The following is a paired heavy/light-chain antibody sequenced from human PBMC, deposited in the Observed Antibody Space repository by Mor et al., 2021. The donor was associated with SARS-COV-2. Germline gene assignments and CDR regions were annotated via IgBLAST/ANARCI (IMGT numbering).Light chain of an antibody. CDR2: TND. CDR3: QSYDSSLSGSV. V-gene: IGLV1-40*01. CDR1: SSNIGAGYD. Sequence: QSVLTQPPSVSGAPGQRVTISCTGSSSNIGAGYDVHWYQQLPGTAPKLLMYTNDKRPSGVPDRFSGSRSGTSASLAITGLQAEDEADYFCQSYDSSLSGSVFGGGTKLTAL. J-gene: IGLJ2*01.
Heavy chain of an antibody. CDR2: VIPILGTA. D-gene: IGHD6-19*01. J-gene: IGHJ3*02. CDR3: ARDMGGPPGYSAWYGALDT. CDR1: GGTFSNV. Sequence: QVQLVQSGAEVKKPGSSVKVSCKAFGGTFSNVISWVRRAPGQGLEWVGRVIPILGTANYAQRFQGRVTITADKPTSTAYMELSSLRSEDTAVYYCARDMGGPPGYSAWYGALDTWGQGTMVTVSS. V-gene: IGHV1-69*04.